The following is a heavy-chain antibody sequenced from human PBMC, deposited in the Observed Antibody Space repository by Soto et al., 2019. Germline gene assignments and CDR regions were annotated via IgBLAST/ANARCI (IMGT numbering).Heavy chain of an antibody. Sequence: GESLKISCKASGYSFATYWIGWVRQMPGKGLEWMRIIYPGDSDTMYSPSFQGQVIISADLSSTTTYLQWSSLKASDTAIYYWARQHGVDPANGWSDPWGQGALGTVSA. V-gene: IGHV5-51*01. CDR3: ARQHGVDPANGWSDP. D-gene: IGHD2-8*01. J-gene: IGHJ5*02. CDR1: GYSFATYW. CDR2: IYPGDSDT.